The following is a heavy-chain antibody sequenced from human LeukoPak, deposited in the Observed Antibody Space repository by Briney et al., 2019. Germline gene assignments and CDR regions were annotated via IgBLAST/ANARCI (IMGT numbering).Heavy chain of an antibody. V-gene: IGHV3-23*01. CDR2: ISGSGEFT. CDR1: GFTFSSYW. J-gene: IGHJ4*02. Sequence: GGSLRLSCAASGFTFSSYWMSWVRQAPGKGLEWVSSISGSGEFTDYADSVKGRFTISRDNPENTVYLQMSGLRVDDTATYFCAKVGYGDLDHWGQGVLVPVSS. CDR3: AKVGYGDLDH. D-gene: IGHD4-17*01.